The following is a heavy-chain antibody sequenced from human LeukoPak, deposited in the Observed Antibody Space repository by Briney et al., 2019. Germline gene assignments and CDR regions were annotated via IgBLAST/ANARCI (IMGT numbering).Heavy chain of an antibody. CDR1: GFTFSNAW. J-gene: IGHJ4*02. V-gene: IGHV3-15*01. CDR3: AKDTLIAAAGLN. CDR2: IKSKTDGGTT. Sequence: PGGSLRLSCAASGFTFSNAWMSWVRQAPGKGLEWVGRIKSKTDGGTTDYAAPVKGRFTISRDDSKNTLYLQMNSLRAEDTAVYYCAKDTLIAAAGLNWGQGTLVTVSS. D-gene: IGHD6-13*01.